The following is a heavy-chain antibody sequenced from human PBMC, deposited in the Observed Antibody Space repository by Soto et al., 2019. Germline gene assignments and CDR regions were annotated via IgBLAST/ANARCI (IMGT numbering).Heavy chain of an antibody. CDR2: IYYSGST. Sequence: PSETLSLTCTVSGGSVSSGSYYWSWIRQPPGKGLECIGYIYYSGSTNYNPSLKSRVTISVDTSKNQFSLKLSSVTAADTAVYYCASSNGQQLVPKGTIYYYYGMYVWGQGTTVTVSS. CDR1: GGSVSSGSYY. J-gene: IGHJ6*02. D-gene: IGHD6-13*01. CDR3: ASSNGQQLVPKGTIYYYYGMYV. V-gene: IGHV4-61*01.